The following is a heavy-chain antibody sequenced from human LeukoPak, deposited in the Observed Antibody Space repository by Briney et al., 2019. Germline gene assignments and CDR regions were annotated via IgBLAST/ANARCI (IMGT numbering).Heavy chain of an antibody. V-gene: IGHV4-39*07. Sequence: SETLSLTCTVSGGSISSSSYYWGWIRQPPGKGLEWIGSIYYSGSTYYNPSLKSRVTISVDTSKNQFSLKLSSVTAADTAVYYCARKKNEGFDIWGQGTMVTVSS. J-gene: IGHJ3*02. CDR2: IYYSGST. D-gene: IGHD1-1*01. CDR1: GGSISSSSYY. CDR3: ARKKNEGFDI.